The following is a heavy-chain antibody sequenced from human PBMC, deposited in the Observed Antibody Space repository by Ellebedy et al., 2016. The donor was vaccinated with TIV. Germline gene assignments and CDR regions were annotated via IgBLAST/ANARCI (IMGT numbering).Heavy chain of an antibody. J-gene: IGHJ2*01. CDR1: GNTFSSYN. D-gene: IGHD5-24*01. CDR3: VRDGGRDGYTYWYFDL. Sequence: GESLKISCAASGNTFSSYNMNWVRQAPGKGLQWVSYISTTSSKLYYADSVKGRFTISRDNAKNSLTLQMDSLRDEDTAVYYCVRDGGRDGYTYWYFDLWGRGTLVTVSS. CDR2: ISTTSSKL. V-gene: IGHV3-48*02.